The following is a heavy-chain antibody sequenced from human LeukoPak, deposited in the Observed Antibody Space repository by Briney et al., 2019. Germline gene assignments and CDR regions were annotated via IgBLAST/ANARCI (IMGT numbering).Heavy chain of an antibody. J-gene: IGHJ4*02. D-gene: IGHD1-26*01. CDR2: MNPNSGNT. Sequence: ASVKVSCKASGYTFTSYDINWVRQATGQGLEWMGWMNPNSGNTGYAQKFQGRFTMTRNTSISTAYMELSSLRSEDTAVYYCARFGVGATGIDYWGQGTLVTVSS. CDR3: ARFGVGATGIDY. V-gene: IGHV1-8*01. CDR1: GYTFTSYD.